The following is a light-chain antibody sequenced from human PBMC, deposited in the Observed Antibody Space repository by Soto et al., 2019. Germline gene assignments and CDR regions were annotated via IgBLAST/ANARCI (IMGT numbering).Light chain of an antibody. V-gene: IGLV4-60*02. Sequence: VLTQSSSASASLGSSVKLTCTLSSGHSSYIIAWHQQQPGKAPRYLMKLEGSGSYHKGSGVPDRFSGSSTGADRYLTISNLQFEDEADYYCETWDFNTRVFGGGTKLTVL. J-gene: IGLJ2*01. CDR1: SGHSSYI. CDR2: LEGSGSY. CDR3: ETWDFNTRV.